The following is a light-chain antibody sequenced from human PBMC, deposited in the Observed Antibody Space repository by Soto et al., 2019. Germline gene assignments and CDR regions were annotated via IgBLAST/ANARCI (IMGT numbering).Light chain of an antibody. CDR3: QQYYSLPPT. J-gene: IGKJ4*01. Sequence: DIVMTQSPDSLAESLGEMATINCKSSQNVFFSANNQNSLAWYQQKPAQPPKLLNYWASTRDSGVPYLLSRSGSGTDVTLIITGLEAEDGAGYICQQYYSLPPTFGGGTEVGIK. CDR2: WAS. V-gene: IGKV4-1*01. CDR1: QNVFFSANNQNS.